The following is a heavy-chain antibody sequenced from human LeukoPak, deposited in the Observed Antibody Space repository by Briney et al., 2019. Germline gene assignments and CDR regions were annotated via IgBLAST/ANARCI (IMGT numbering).Heavy chain of an antibody. J-gene: IGHJ6*02. CDR2: IYYSGNT. D-gene: IGHD3-3*01. CDR1: GGSITSYD. CDR3: ARFWVFGADTSPPYHQGMDV. Sequence: SETLSLTCTVSGGSITSYDWSWIRQPPGKGLEWIGYIYYSGNTNCNPSLKSRVTISVDTSKNQFSLKLRSVTAADTAVYYCARFWVFGADTSPPYHQGMDVWGQGTTVTVSS. V-gene: IGHV4-59*08.